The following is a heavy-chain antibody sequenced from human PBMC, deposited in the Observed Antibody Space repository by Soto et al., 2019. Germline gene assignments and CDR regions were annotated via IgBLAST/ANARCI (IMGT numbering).Heavy chain of an antibody. CDR3: TTYPGTYYDYVWGSYRSDY. D-gene: IGHD3-16*02. CDR2: IKSKTDGGTT. CDR1: GFTFSNAW. J-gene: IGHJ4*02. Sequence: EVQLVESGGGLVKPGGSLRLSCAASGFTFSNAWMNWVRQAPGKGLEWVGRIKSKTDGGTTDYAAPVKGRFTISRDDSKNTLYLQMNSLKTEDTGVYYCTTYPGTYYDYVWGSYRSDYWGQGTLVTVSS. V-gene: IGHV3-15*07.